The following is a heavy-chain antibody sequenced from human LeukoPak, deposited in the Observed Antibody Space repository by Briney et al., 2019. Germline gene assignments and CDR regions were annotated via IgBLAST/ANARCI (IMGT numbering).Heavy chain of an antibody. Sequence: GGSLRLSCAASGFTFSSYWMHWVRQAPGKGLVWVSLINSDGSSTIYADSVKGRFTISRDNSKNMLFLQMNSLRAEDTALYYCAKGGPGAFDFWGQGTMVAVSS. CDR1: GFTFSSYW. J-gene: IGHJ3*01. V-gene: IGHV3-74*01. D-gene: IGHD2-15*01. CDR3: AKGGPGAFDF. CDR2: INSDGSST.